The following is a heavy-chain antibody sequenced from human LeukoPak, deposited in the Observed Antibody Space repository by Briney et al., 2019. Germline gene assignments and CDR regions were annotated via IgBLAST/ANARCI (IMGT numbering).Heavy chain of an antibody. CDR3: ARSLRIAARLLGWFDP. CDR1: GYTFTGYY. CDR2: INPNSGGT. D-gene: IGHD6-6*01. J-gene: IGHJ5*02. Sequence: ASVKVSCKASGYTFTGYYMHWVRQAPGQGLEWMGWINPNSGGTNYAQKFQGRVTMTRDTSISTAYMELSRLRSDDTAVYYCARSLRIAARLLGWFDPWGQGTLVTVSS. V-gene: IGHV1-2*02.